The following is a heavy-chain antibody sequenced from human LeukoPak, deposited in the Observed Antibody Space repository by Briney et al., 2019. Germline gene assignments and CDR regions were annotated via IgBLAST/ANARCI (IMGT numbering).Heavy chain of an antibody. CDR3: ARNFGGGDSSGPYY. J-gene: IGHJ4*02. V-gene: IGHV3-20*04. D-gene: IGHD3-22*01. CDR2: INWNGGRT. Sequence: GGSLRLSCAASGFTSSSYSMNWVRQAPGKGLEWVSGINWNGGRTGYADSMKGRFIISRDNAKNSLYLQVNSLRAEDTALYYCARNFGGGDSSGPYYWGQGTLVTVSS. CDR1: GFTSSSYS.